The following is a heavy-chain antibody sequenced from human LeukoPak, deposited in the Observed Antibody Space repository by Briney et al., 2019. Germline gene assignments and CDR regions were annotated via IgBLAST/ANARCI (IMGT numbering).Heavy chain of an antibody. Sequence: VASVKVSCKASGGTFSSYAISWVRQAPGQGLEWMGGIIPIFGTANYAQKFQGRVTITTDESTSTAYMELSSLRSEDTAVYYCARTPAQYDFWSGYYFDYWGQGTLVIVCS. CDR2: IIPIFGTA. V-gene: IGHV1-69*05. D-gene: IGHD3-3*01. J-gene: IGHJ4*02. CDR3: ARTPAQYDFWSGYYFDY. CDR1: GGTFSSYA.